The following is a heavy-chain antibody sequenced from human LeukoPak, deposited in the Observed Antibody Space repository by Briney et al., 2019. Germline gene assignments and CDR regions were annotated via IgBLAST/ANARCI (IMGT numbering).Heavy chain of an antibody. D-gene: IGHD3-22*01. CDR2: ISYDGSNK. J-gene: IGHJ4*02. V-gene: IGHV3-30-3*01. Sequence: PGGSLRLSCAASGFTFSSYTMNWVRQAPGKGLEWVAVISYDGSNKYYADSVKGRFTISRDNSKNTLYLQMNSLRAEDTAVYYCARGNYDSSGYYYSAFDYWGQGTLVTVSS. CDR1: GFTFSSYT. CDR3: ARGNYDSSGYYYSAFDY.